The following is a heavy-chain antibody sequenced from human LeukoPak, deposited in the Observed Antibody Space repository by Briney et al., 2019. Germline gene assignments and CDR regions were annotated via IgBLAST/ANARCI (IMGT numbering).Heavy chain of an antibody. J-gene: IGHJ4*02. CDR2: IYYSGST. Sequence: SETLSLTCTVSGGSISSYYWSWIRQPPGKGLEWIGYIYYSGSTNHNPSLKSRVTISVDTSKNQFSLKLSSVTAADTAVYYCARGDPYSYGLPDYWGQGTLVTVSS. V-gene: IGHV4-59*01. CDR3: ARGDPYSYGLPDY. CDR1: GGSISSYY. D-gene: IGHD5-18*01.